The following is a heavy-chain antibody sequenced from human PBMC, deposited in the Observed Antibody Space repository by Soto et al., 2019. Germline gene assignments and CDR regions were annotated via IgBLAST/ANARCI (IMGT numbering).Heavy chain of an antibody. Sequence: ASVKVSCKASGYTFTSYYMRWVGQAPGQGLEWMGLINPVSGSTNLPQKFRDRVSMTRDTSTSTVYMELINLRFEDAAVYYCARGPISSVGPHWGQGSQVTVSS. CDR2: INPVSGST. V-gene: IGHV1-46*01. D-gene: IGHD6-13*01. CDR1: GYTFTSYY. CDR3: ARGPISSVGPH. J-gene: IGHJ4*02.